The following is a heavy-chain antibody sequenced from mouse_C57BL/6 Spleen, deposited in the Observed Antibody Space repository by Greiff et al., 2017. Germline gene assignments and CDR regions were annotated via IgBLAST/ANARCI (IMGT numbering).Heavy chain of an antibody. V-gene: IGHV1-55*01. D-gene: IGHD1-1*01. Sequence: VKLQQPGAELVKPGASVKMSCKASGYTFTSYWITWVKQRPGQGLEWIGDIYPGSGSTNYNEKFKSKATLTVDTSSSTAYMQLSSLTSEDSAVYYCAREGYYYGSSYGYFDVWGTGTTVTVSS. CDR1: GYTFTSYW. CDR2: IYPGSGST. CDR3: AREGYYYGSSYGYFDV. J-gene: IGHJ1*03.